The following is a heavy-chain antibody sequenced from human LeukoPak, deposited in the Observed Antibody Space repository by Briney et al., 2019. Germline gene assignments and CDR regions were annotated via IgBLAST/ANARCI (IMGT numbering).Heavy chain of an antibody. D-gene: IGHD6-19*01. CDR3: ARDGRIAVAGFYYYYGMDV. CDR1: GGSISSSSYY. V-gene: IGHV4-39*02. CDR2: IYYSGST. J-gene: IGHJ6*02. Sequence: SETLSLTCTVSGGSISSSSYYWGWIRQPPGKGLEWIGSIYYSGSTYYNPSLKSRVTISVDTSKNQFSLKLSSVTAADTAVYYCARDGRIAVAGFYYYYGMDVWGQGTTVTVSS.